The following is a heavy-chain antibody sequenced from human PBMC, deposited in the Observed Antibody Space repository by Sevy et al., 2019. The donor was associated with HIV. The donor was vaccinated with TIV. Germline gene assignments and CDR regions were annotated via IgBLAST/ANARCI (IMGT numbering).Heavy chain of an antibody. J-gene: IGHJ4*02. D-gene: IGHD3-22*01. CDR1: GFTFSSYA. Sequence: GGSLRLSCAASGFTFSSYAMHWVRQAPGKGLEWVAVISYDGSNKYYADSVKGRFTISRDNSKNTLYLQMNSLRAEDTPVYYCARVVVITRGGDYWGQGTLVTVSS. CDR2: ISYDGSNK. V-gene: IGHV3-30-3*01. CDR3: ARVVVITRGGDY.